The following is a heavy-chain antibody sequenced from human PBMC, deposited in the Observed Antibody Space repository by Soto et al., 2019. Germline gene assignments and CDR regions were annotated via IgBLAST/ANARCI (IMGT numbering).Heavy chain of an antibody. J-gene: IGHJ4*02. CDR3: AAGGPRSSSNYFDY. Sequence: SATLSITCAVYGGSFSGYYWSWIRQPPGKGLEWIGEINHSGSTNYNPSLKSRVTISVDTSKNQFSLKLSSVTAADTAVYYCAAGGPRSSSNYFDYWGQGTLVTVSS. CDR1: GGSFSGYY. CDR2: INHSGST. V-gene: IGHV4-34*01. D-gene: IGHD6-6*01.